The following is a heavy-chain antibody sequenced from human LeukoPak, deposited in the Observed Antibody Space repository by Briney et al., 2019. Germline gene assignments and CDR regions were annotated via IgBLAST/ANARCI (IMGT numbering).Heavy chain of an antibody. CDR2: IKQDGSEK. CDR3: ARDGGGKNSAVDY. D-gene: IGHD4-23*01. J-gene: IGHJ4*02. Sequence: GGSLRLSCAASGFTFSSYWMSWVRQAPGKGLEWVANIKQDGSEKYYVDSVKGRFTISRDNAKNSLYLQMNSLRAEDTAVYYCARDGGGKNSAVDYWGQGTLVTVSS. V-gene: IGHV3-7*01. CDR1: GFTFSSYW.